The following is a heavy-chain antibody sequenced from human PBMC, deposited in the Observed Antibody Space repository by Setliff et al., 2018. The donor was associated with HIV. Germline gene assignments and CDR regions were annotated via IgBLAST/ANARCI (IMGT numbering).Heavy chain of an antibody. CDR3: ARHICGTTACYAVDV. J-gene: IGHJ3*01. V-gene: IGHV4-59*11. CDR2: IYHNGFA. D-gene: IGHD2-2*01. CDR1: GDSITGRW. Sequence: PSETLSLTCTVSGDSITGRWLSWIRQPPGKGLEWTGNIYHNGFANYNPSLKSRLTISVDTSKNQVSLTLSSVTPADTAVYYCARHICGTTACYAVDVWGPGTMFTVSS.